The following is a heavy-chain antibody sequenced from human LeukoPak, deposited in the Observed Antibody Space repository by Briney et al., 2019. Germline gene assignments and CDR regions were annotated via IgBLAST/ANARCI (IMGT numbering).Heavy chain of an antibody. CDR2: LIPILGTA. Sequence: GASVKVSCKPSGGTFSNYAVNWVRQAPGQGLEWMGRLIPILGTANYAQKFLGRVTITADKSTSTAFMELHSLRSEDTVLYYCATYLVGSAHGPDSWGQGTLVAVSS. CDR3: ATYLVGSAHGPDS. CDR1: GGTFSNYA. D-gene: IGHD1-26*01. J-gene: IGHJ4*02. V-gene: IGHV1-69*04.